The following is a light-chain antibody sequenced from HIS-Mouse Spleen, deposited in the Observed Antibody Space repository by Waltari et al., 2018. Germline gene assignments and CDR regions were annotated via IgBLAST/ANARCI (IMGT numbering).Light chain of an antibody. CDR1: RSAVGGYTY. CDR2: EVS. V-gene: IGLV2-8*01. J-gene: IGLJ1*01. Sequence: QSALTQPPPASGSPGQSVPISCTGTRSAVGGYTYVPWYQQHPGKAPKLMIYEVSKRPSGVPDRFSGSKSGNTASLTVSGLQAEDEADYYCSSYAGSNNYVFGTGTKVTVL. CDR3: SSYAGSNNYV.